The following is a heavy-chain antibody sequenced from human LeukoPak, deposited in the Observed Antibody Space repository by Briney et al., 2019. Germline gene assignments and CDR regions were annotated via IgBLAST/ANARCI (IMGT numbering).Heavy chain of an antibody. CDR2: MNPYSGDR. J-gene: IGHJ4*02. Sequence: AASVKVSCKTSGYTFTSYHINWVRQATGQGLEWMGWMNPYSGDRGYAQKFQGRVSITSDTPKRTAYLALTSLTSEDTAVYLCARTTSLTASGYDYWGQGTLVTVSS. D-gene: IGHD4-17*01. CDR1: GYTFTSYH. CDR3: ARTTSLTASGYDY. V-gene: IGHV1-8*03.